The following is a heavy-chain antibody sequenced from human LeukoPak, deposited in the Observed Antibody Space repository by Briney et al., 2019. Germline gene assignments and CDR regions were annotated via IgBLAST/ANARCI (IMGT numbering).Heavy chain of an antibody. V-gene: IGHV3-48*02. CDR3: ARDELYGSGSYTRDFYRGMEV. D-gene: IGHD3-10*01. Sequence: GGSLRLSCAASGFTFSSYSMNWVRQAPGKGLEWVSYISSSSSTIYYADSVKGRFTISRDNAKNSLHLQMNSLRDEDTAVYYCARDELYGSGSYTRDFYRGMEVWGQGTTVTVSS. CDR1: GFTFSSYS. J-gene: IGHJ6*02. CDR2: ISSSSSTI.